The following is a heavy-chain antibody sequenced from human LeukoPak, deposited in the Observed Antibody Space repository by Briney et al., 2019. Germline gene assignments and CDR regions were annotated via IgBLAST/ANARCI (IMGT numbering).Heavy chain of an antibody. CDR2: VRKDGGDI. D-gene: IGHD3-16*01. CDR1: GLSLGDYW. CDR3: ARDAFGDFSY. V-gene: IGHV3-7*01. J-gene: IGHJ4*02. Sequence: GGSLRHSCVGSGLSLGDYWMDWVREAPGKGLERVANVRKDGGDIHYVDPVKGRFTISRDNAKNSGYLQMHRPRAEDTAVYYCARDAFGDFSYWGQGILVTVSS.